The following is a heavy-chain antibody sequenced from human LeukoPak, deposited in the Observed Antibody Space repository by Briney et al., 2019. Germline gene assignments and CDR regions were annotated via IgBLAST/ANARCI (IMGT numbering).Heavy chain of an antibody. CDR1: GGSFSGYY. CDR3: ARLVGATFDY. CDR2: INHSGST. J-gene: IGHJ4*02. V-gene: IGHV4-34*01. D-gene: IGHD1-26*01. Sequence: PSETLSLTCAVYGGSFSGYYWSWIRQPPGKGLEWIGEINHSGSTNYNPSLKSRVTISVDTSKNQFSPKLSSVTAADTAVYYRARLVGATFDYWGQGTLVTVSS.